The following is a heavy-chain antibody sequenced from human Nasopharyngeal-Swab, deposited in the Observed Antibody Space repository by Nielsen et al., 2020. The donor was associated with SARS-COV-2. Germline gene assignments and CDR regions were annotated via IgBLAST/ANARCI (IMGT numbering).Heavy chain of an antibody. Sequence: GGSLRLSCAVSGFTFSAYWMHWVRQAPGKGLEWVAYSSFDGEDVRYADSVKGRFTISRDDARNSVHLQMSSLRAEDTGIYYCARVKVVSAFMDGALLDVWGQGTLVTVSA. CDR3: ARVKVVSAFMDGALLDV. V-gene: IGHV3-48*03. CDR1: GFTFSAYW. D-gene: IGHD3-22*01. J-gene: IGHJ4*02. CDR2: SSFDGEDV.